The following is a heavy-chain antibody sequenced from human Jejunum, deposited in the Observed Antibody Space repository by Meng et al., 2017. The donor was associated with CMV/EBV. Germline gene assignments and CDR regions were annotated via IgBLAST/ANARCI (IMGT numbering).Heavy chain of an antibody. CDR1: GFTFSNYW. CDR3: AKDVYSTSSPALDY. Sequence: GFTFSNYWMNWVRQAPGKGLEWVANIKNDGSEKYYVNSVKGRFTISRDNAKNSLYLQMNGLRAEDTALYYCAKDVYSTSSPALDYWGQGTLVTVSS. CDR2: IKNDGSEK. J-gene: IGHJ4*02. D-gene: IGHD6-6*01. V-gene: IGHV3-7*03.